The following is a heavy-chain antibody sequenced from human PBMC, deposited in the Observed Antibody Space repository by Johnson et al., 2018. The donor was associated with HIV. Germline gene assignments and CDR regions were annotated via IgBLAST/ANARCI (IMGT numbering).Heavy chain of an antibody. CDR1: GFTFENYG. D-gene: IGHD4-17*01. V-gene: IGHV3-20*04. CDR2: INWNGDTT. J-gene: IGHJ3*01. Sequence: VQLVESGGSVIRPGGSLRLSCVGTGFTFENYGMSWVRQAPGKGLQWVSGINWNGDTTTYADSVKGGFTVSRDNAKRSLYLQLSNLRAEDTALYYCATLTVRSRAFDLWGQGTLVTVSS. CDR3: ATLTVRSRAFDL.